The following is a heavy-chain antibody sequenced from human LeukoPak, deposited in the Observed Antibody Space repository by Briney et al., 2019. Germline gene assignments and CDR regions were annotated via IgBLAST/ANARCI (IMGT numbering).Heavy chain of an antibody. CDR2: IFHSGRT. J-gene: IGHJ4*02. CDR3: ARKNYDESD. D-gene: IGHD3-22*01. CDR1: GGSISSTSYY. Sequence: SETLSLTCTVSGGSISSTSYYWGWIRQPPGKGLEWIGRIFHSGRTYYNASLKSRVTISADTSKNQFFLKLSSVTAADTAVYYCARKNYDESDWGQGTLVTVSS. V-gene: IGHV4-39*07.